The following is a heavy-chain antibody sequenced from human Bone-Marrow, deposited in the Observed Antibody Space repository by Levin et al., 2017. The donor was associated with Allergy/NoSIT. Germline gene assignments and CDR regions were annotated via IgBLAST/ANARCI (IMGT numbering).Heavy chain of an antibody. CDR1: GYTFTDYY. V-gene: IGHV1-2*02. CDR3: ARPEPHYNNGWSYYYDSLDV. D-gene: IGHD6-19*01. CDR2: INPNSGST. J-gene: IGHJ6*02. Sequence: ASVKVSCKASGYTFTDYYVHWVRQAPGQGLEWMGWINPNSGSTHYAQDFRGRVTVTRDTSISTAYMELSRLRSGDTAVYYFARPEPHYNNGWSYYYDSLDVWGLGTTVTVSS.